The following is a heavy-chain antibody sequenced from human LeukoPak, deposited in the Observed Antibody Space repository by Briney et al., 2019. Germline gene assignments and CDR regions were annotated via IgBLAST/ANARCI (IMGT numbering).Heavy chain of an antibody. CDR1: GFTFDSYW. D-gene: IGHD1-26*01. V-gene: IGHV3-30*03. Sequence: GGSLRLSCAASGFTFDSYWMNWVRQAPGKGLEWVAVISYDGNNKYYADSVKGRFTISRDTSKNTLYLQMNSLRAEDTAVYYCARASGNYWYYFDYWGQGTLVTVSS. CDR2: ISYDGNNK. J-gene: IGHJ4*02. CDR3: ARASGNYWYYFDY.